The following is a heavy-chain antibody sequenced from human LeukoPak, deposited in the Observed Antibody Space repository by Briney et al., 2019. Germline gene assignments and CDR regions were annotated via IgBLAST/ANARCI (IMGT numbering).Heavy chain of an antibody. D-gene: IGHD4-23*01. V-gene: IGHV3-48*02. CDR2: ISPGSSTI. Sequence: GGSLRLSCAASGFTFSSYSMNWVRQAPGKGLEWISYISPGSSTIYYADSVKGRFTISRDNAKISLYLQMNSLRDEDTAVYYCARVGTVVLTPFDYWGQGTLVTVSS. J-gene: IGHJ4*02. CDR1: GFTFSSYS. CDR3: ARVGTVVLTPFDY.